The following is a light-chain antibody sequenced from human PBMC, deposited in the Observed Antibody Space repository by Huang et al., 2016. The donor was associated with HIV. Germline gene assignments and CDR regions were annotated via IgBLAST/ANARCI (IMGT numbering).Light chain of an antibody. CDR2: LGS. Sequence: DIVMTQSPLSLSVTPGEPASISCRSSQSLLHSNGYNYLDWFLQKPGQSPQLLIYLGSNWASGVPDRFSGSGSATDFTLKISRVEAEDVGVYYCMQSLQTPMYTFGQGTKLEIK. CDR3: MQSLQTPMYT. CDR1: QSLLHSNGYNY. V-gene: IGKV2-28*01. J-gene: IGKJ2*01.